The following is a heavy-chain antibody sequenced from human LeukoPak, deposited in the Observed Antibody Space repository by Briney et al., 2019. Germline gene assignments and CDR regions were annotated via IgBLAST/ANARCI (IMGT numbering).Heavy chain of an antibody. CDR3: ARDGSGRSGYVYKWFDP. CDR1: GGSISSYY. J-gene: IGHJ5*02. Sequence: SETLSLTCTVSGGSISSYYWSWIRQPAGKGLEWIGRIYTSGSTNYNPSLKSRVTMSVDTSKNQFSLKLSSVTAADTAVYYCARDGSGRSGYVYKWFDPWGQGTLVTVSS. CDR2: IYTSGST. V-gene: IGHV4-4*07. D-gene: IGHD5-12*01.